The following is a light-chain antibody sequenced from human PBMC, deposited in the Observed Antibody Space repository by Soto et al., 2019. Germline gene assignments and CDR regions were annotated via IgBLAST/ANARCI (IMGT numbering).Light chain of an antibody. Sequence: EIVLTQSPGTLSLSPGERATLSCRASQSVSSKYLAWYQQKPGQAPRLLIYGASSRATGIPDRLSGSGSGTDFTLTTSRLEPEDFAVYYCQQYGSSPSWTFGQGTKVDIK. CDR1: QSVSSKY. CDR3: QQYGSSPSWT. J-gene: IGKJ1*01. V-gene: IGKV3-20*01. CDR2: GAS.